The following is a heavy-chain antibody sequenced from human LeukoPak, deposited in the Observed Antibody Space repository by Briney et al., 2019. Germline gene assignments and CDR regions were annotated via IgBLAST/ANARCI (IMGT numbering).Heavy chain of an antibody. Sequence: ASVTVSCKASGYTFTGYYMHWVRQAPGQGLAWMGWINPNSGGTNYAQKFQGRVTMTRDTSISTAYMELSRLRSDDTAVYYCARDRITMVRGVLDYWGQGTLVTVSS. CDR3: ARDRITMVRGVLDY. CDR1: GYTFTGYY. CDR2: INPNSGGT. J-gene: IGHJ4*02. V-gene: IGHV1-2*02. D-gene: IGHD3-10*01.